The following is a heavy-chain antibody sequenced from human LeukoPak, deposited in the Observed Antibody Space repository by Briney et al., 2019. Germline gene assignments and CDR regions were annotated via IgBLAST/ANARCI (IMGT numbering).Heavy chain of an antibody. CDR3: ARDRSSGPMDA. D-gene: IGHD3-10*01. CDR1: GGSISSYY. Sequence: PSETLSLTCTVSGGSISSYYWSWIRQPPGKGLEWIGYIYYSGSTNYNPSLKSRVTISVDTSKNQFSLKLSSVTAADTAVYYCARDRSSGPMDAWGKGTTVTVSS. CDR2: IYYSGST. J-gene: IGHJ6*04. V-gene: IGHV4-59*01.